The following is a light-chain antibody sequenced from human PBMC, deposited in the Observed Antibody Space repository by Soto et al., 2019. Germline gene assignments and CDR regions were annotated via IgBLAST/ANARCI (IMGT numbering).Light chain of an antibody. CDR3: QSYDSSLSGFYV. J-gene: IGLJ1*01. Sequence: HSVLTQPPSVSGAPGQRVTISCTGSSSNIGAGYDVHWYQQLPGRAPKLLIYANSNRPSGVPDRFSGSRSGTSASLAITGLQAEDEADYSCQSYDSSLSGFYVFGTGTKLTVL. CDR1: SSNIGAGYD. CDR2: ANS. V-gene: IGLV1-40*01.